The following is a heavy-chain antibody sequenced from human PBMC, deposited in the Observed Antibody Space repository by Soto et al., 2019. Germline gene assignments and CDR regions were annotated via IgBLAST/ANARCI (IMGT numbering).Heavy chain of an antibody. CDR2: IIPIFGTA. CDR3: ARHVPAAGYYYGMDF. Sequence: QVQLVQSGAEVKKPGSSVKVSCKASGGTFSSYAISWVRQAPGQGLEWMGGIIPIFGTANSAQKVQGRVPITADEPTRTAYMELSSLRSQHTAVYYCARHVPAAGYYYGMDFWGQGTTVTVSS. J-gene: IGHJ6*02. V-gene: IGHV1-69*12. CDR1: GGTFSSYA. D-gene: IGHD2-2*01.